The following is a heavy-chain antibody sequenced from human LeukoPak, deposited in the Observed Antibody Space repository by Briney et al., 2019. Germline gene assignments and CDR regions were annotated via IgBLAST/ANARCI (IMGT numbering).Heavy chain of an antibody. CDR1: GGSISSYY. D-gene: IGHD5-24*01. CDR3: ARVQWGYSYYYYMDV. CDR2: IYYSGST. J-gene: IGHJ6*03. Sequence: SETLSLTCTVSGGSISSYYWSRIRQPPGKGLEWIGYIYYSGSTNYNPSLKSRVTISVDTSKNQFSLKLSSVTAADTAVYYCARVQWGYSYYYYMDVWGKGTTVTVSS. V-gene: IGHV4-59*01.